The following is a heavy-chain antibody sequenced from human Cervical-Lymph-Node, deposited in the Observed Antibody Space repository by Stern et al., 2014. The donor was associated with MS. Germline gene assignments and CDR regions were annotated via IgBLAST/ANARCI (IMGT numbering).Heavy chain of an antibody. J-gene: IGHJ4*02. CDR2: INPNGGNT. CDR1: GYNFATFY. D-gene: IGHD3-9*01. Sequence: QLVQSGAEVKKPGASVKLSCKASGYNFATFYMHWVRQAPGQWLEWMGVINPNGGNTKYAQRFQGRVTMTRDTSTSTVYMELSSLRSEDTAVYYCAREVNDVLTGYYGPGYWGQGALVTVSS. CDR3: AREVNDVLTGYYGPGY. V-gene: IGHV1-46*01.